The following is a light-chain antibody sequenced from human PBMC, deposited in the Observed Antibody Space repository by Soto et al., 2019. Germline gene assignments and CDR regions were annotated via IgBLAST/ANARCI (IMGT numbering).Light chain of an antibody. CDR1: QGVSTW. Sequence: IQMTQSPSSVSASVGDRVTITCRVSQGVSTWLAWYQQKPGKAPKLLIHAASTLQSGVPSRFSGSGSGTEFTLTISSLQPEDFAVYYCQQANTFPPTFGGGTKVDIK. CDR3: QQANTFPPT. V-gene: IGKV1-12*01. J-gene: IGKJ4*01. CDR2: AAS.